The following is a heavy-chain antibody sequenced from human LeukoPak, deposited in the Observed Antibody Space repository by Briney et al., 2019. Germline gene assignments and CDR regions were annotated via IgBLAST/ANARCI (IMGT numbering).Heavy chain of an antibody. J-gene: IGHJ4*02. CDR1: GFIVSSYW. V-gene: IGHV3-7*01. Sequence: QPGGSLRLPCAASGFIVSSYWMSWVRQAPGKGLEWVANIKQDGSEKHYVDSVKGRFTISKDNAKNSLYLQMNSLRVEDTGVYYCARYSGNPASFEYWGQGTSVTVSS. CDR2: IKQDGSEK. D-gene: IGHD1-26*01. CDR3: ARYSGNPASFEY.